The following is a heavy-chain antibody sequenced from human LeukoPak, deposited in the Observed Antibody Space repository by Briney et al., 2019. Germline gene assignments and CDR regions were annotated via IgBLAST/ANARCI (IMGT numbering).Heavy chain of an antibody. CDR1: GITLGGYW. D-gene: IGHD1-1*01. V-gene: IGHV3-7*01. Sequence: PGGSLRLSCAASGITLGGYWMSWVRQAPGKGLEWVANIKPDGSEENYVDSVKGRFTISRDNAKNSLSLQMNSLRADDTAVYYCVRDRGRASTGYWGQGTLVTVSS. CDR2: IKPDGSEE. J-gene: IGHJ4*02. CDR3: VRDRGRASTGY.